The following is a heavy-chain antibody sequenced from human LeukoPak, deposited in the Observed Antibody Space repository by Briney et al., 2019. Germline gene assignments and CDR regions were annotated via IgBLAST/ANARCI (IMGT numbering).Heavy chain of an antibody. V-gene: IGHV1-2*02. CDR1: GYTFTSYY. Sequence: ASVKVSCKASGYTFTSYYMHWVRQAPGQGLEWMGWINPNSGGTNYAQKLQGRVTMTTDTSTSTAYMELRSLRSDDTAVYYCARDPLWFGELQSNYYYYYMDVWGKGTTVTISS. D-gene: IGHD3-10*01. J-gene: IGHJ6*03. CDR3: ARDPLWFGELQSNYYYYYMDV. CDR2: INPNSGGT.